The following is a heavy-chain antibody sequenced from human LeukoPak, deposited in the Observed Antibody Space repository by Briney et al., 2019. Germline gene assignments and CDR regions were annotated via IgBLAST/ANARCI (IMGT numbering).Heavy chain of an antibody. D-gene: IGHD2-21*02. CDR2: IKTDGSEK. V-gene: IGHV3-7*01. CDR3: AKGGDVAYCGGDCWYFDY. CDR1: GFTFSNYW. Sequence: GGSLRLSCEGSGFTFSNYWMSWVRQAPGKGLEWVANIKTDGSEKYYVDSVKGRFTISRDNAKNTLYLQMNSLRAEDTAVYYCAKGGDVAYCGGDCWYFDYWGQGTLVTVSS. J-gene: IGHJ4*02.